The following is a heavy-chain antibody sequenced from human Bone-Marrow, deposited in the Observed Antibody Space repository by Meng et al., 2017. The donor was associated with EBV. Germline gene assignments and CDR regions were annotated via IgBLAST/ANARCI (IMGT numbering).Heavy chain of an antibody. V-gene: IGHV4-39*07. Sequence: QLSPQAWGPRPWNPSDNPCLTGTVSGGSISSSSYYWGWIRQPPGKGLEWIGSIYYSGSTYYNPSLKSRVTISVDTSKNQFSLKLSSVTAADTAVYYCARDLRRNKYYYDSRTRGYFDLWGRGTLVTVSS. CDR1: GGSISSSSYY. D-gene: IGHD3-22*01. J-gene: IGHJ2*01. CDR3: ARDLRRNKYYYDSRTRGYFDL. CDR2: IYYSGST.